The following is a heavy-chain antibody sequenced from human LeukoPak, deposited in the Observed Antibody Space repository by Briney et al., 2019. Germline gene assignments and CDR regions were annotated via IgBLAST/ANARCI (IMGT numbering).Heavy chain of an antibody. CDR2: ISAYNGNT. J-gene: IGHJ4*02. CDR1: GYSFTNFG. D-gene: IGHD6-13*01. Sequence: ASVKVSCKASGYSFTNFGVSWVRQAPGQGLEWMGWISAYNGNTNYARKLRGRVTMTTDPSTSTAYMELRSLRSDDTAVYYCARESAAGPDYWGQGTLVTVSS. CDR3: ARESAAGPDY. V-gene: IGHV1-18*01.